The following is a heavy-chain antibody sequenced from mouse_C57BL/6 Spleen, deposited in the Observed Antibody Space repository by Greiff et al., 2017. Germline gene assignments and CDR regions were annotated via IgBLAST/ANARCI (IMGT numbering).Heavy chain of an antibody. V-gene: IGHV14-4*01. J-gene: IGHJ2*01. CDR1: GFNIKDDY. CDR3: TTGYDGYSDY. D-gene: IGHD2-3*01. Sequence: VQLQQSGAALVRPGASVKLSCTASGFNIKDDYMHWVKQRPEQGLEGIGWFDSENGDTVYASKFQGKATITADTSSNTAYLQLSSLTSEDTAVYYGTTGYDGYSDYWGQGTTLTVSS. CDR2: FDSENGDT.